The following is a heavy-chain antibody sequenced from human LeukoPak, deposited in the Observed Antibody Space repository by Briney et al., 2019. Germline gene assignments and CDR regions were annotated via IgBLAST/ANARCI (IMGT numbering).Heavy chain of an antibody. V-gene: IGHV3-21*01. CDR2: ISSSSSYI. CDR1: GFTVSSSY. D-gene: IGHD6-13*01. Sequence: GGSLRLSCAASGFTVSSSYMNWVRQAPGKGLEWVSSISSSSSYIYYADSVKGRFTISRDNAKNSLYLQMNSLRAEDTAVYYCARLAAAGYFDYWGQGTLVTVSS. J-gene: IGHJ4*02. CDR3: ARLAAAGYFDY.